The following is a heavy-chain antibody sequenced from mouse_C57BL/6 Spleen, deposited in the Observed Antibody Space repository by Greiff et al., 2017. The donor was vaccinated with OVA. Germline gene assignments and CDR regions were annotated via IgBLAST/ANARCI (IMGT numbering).Heavy chain of an antibody. CDR2: ISDGGSYT. J-gene: IGHJ2*01. D-gene: IGHD2-3*01. Sequence: EVKLMESGGGLVKPGGSLKLSCAASGFTFSSYAMSWVRQTPEKRLEWVATISDGGSYTYYPDNVKGRFTISRDNAKNNLYLQMSHLKSEDTAMYYCARANDGYFFDYWGQGTTLTVSS. CDR3: ARANDGYFFDY. V-gene: IGHV5-4*03. CDR1: GFTFSSYA.